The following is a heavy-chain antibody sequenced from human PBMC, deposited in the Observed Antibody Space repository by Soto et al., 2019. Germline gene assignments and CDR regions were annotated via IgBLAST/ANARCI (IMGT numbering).Heavy chain of an antibody. V-gene: IGHV3-30*18. CDR2: ISYDGRNE. Sequence: QVHLVESGGGVVQPGRSLRLSCSASGFSFSTYAMHWVRQAPGKGLEWVAGISYDGRNEYYADSVKGRFTISRDNSKNSLSLQMNSLTTEDTALFFCAKMFRVSAGSQMDVWGQGTTVTVSS. D-gene: IGHD2-15*01. J-gene: IGHJ6*02. CDR1: GFSFSTYA. CDR3: AKMFRVSAGSQMDV.